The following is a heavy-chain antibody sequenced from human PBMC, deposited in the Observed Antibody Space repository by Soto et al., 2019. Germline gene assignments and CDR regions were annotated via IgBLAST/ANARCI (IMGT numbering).Heavy chain of an antibody. D-gene: IGHD2-15*01. CDR3: ARYLCSGGSCSNDY. V-gene: IGHV3-48*01. CDR2: VSSSSSTI. J-gene: IGHJ4*02. CDR1: GFTFSSYS. Sequence: PGGSLRLSCAASGFTFSSYSMNWVRQAPGKGLEWVSYVSSSSSTIYYADSVKGRFTISRDNAKNSLYLQMNSLRAEDTAVYYCARYLCSGGSCSNDYWGQGTLVTVSS.